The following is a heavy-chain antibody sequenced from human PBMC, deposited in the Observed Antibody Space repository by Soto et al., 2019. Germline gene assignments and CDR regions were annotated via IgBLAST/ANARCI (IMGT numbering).Heavy chain of an antibody. V-gene: IGHV4-30-4*01. CDR1: GGSISSGDYY. D-gene: IGHD3-16*01. Sequence: PSETLSLTCTVSGGSISSGDYYWSWIRQPPGKGLEGIGYIYNSGSTYNNPSLKSRVTISEETSKNKFSLKLSSVTAADTAVYYCARDRVMLTFGGASEEWGIDSWGPGTLVTVSS. CDR3: ARDRVMLTFGGASEEWGIDS. CDR2: IYNSGST. J-gene: IGHJ4*02.